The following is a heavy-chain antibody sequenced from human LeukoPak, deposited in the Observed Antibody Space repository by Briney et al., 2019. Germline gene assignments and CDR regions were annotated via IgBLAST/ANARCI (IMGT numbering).Heavy chain of an antibody. Sequence: SETLSPTCTVSGGSISSYYWSWIRQPPGKGLEWIGYIYYSGSTNYNPSLKSRVTISVDTSKNQFSLKLSSVTAADTAVYYCARATGYGIDYWGQGTLVTVSS. J-gene: IGHJ4*02. CDR3: ARATGYGIDY. D-gene: IGHD3-9*01. CDR1: GGSISSYY. CDR2: IYYSGST. V-gene: IGHV4-59*01.